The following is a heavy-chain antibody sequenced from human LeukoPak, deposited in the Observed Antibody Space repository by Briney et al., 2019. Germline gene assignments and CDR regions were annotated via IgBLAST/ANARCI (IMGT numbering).Heavy chain of an antibody. V-gene: IGHV1-2*02. J-gene: IGHJ6*03. D-gene: IGHD4-11*01. CDR3: ARDPGDYSKRGGYYYYYMDV. Sequence: GASVKVSCKASGYTFTSYYMHWVRQAPGQGREWMGWINPNSGGTNYAQKFQGRVTMTRDTSISTAYMELSRLRSDDTAVYYCARDPGDYSKRGGYYYYYMDVWGKGTTVTVSS. CDR1: GYTFTSYY. CDR2: INPNSGGT.